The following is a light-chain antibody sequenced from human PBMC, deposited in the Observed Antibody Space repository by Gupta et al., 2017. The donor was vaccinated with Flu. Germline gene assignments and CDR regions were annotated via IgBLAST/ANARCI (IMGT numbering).Light chain of an antibody. J-gene: IGKJ3*01. Sequence: ERATLSCRASQSGSSNYLAWYQHKPGQAPRLLIYGASSRATGIPDRFSGSGSGTDFTLTISRLEPEDFAVYYCQQYHSSPFTFGPGTKVDFK. CDR1: QSGSSNY. V-gene: IGKV3-20*01. CDR2: GAS. CDR3: QQYHSSPFT.